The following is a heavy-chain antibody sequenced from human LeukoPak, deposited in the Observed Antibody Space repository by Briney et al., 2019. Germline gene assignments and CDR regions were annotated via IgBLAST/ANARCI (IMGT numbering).Heavy chain of an antibody. CDR1: GYTFTSYD. Sequence: APVKVSCKASGYTFTSYDINWVRQATGQGLEWMGWMNPNSGNTGYAQKFQGRVTITRNTSISTAYMELSSLRSEDTAVYYCARGFRYCRGGSCLSYYYYYMDVWGKGTTVTVSS. J-gene: IGHJ6*03. CDR3: ARGFRYCRGGSCLSYYYYYMDV. CDR2: MNPNSGNT. V-gene: IGHV1-8*03. D-gene: IGHD2-15*01.